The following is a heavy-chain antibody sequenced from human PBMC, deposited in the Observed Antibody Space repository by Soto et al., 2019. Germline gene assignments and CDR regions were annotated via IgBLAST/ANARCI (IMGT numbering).Heavy chain of an antibody. V-gene: IGHV1-18*04. CDR1: GYTFTSFD. CDR3: ARGGYSSGYHY. D-gene: IGHD3-22*01. CDR2: TTASNTHT. J-gene: IGHJ4*02. Sequence: QVQLLQSGTEVKEPGASVKVSCKASGYTFTSFDISWVRQAPGQGLEWVGWTTASNTHTNYAQKLQGRVTMTTDTSTNTAYMELRSLRYVETAIYYCARGGYSSGYHYWGQGTLVTVPS.